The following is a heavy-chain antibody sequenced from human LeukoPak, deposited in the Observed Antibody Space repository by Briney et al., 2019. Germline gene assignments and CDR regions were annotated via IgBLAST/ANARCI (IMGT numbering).Heavy chain of an antibody. CDR1: GGSISGYY. V-gene: IGHV4-59*08. J-gene: IGHJ5*02. D-gene: IGHD1-26*01. Sequence: PSETLSLTCTVSGGSISGYYWSWIWQPPGKGLEWIAYVYNSGHTNYNPSLKSRASISVDTSKNLCSLRLTSVTAADTAVYYCARHAIYSGGYSFWFDPWGLGTLVTVS. CDR2: VYNSGHT. CDR3: ARHAIYSGGYSFWFDP.